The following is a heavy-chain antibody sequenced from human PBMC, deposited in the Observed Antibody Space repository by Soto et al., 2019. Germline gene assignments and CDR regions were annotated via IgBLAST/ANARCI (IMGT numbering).Heavy chain of an antibody. CDR3: ARRYGASFNY. Sequence: SETLSLTCTVSGGSISSYYWSWIRQPPGKGLEWIGYIYYSGSTNYNPSLKSRVTISVDTSKNQFSLKLRSVTAADTAVYYCARRYGASFNYWGQGTLVTASS. V-gene: IGHV4-59*01. J-gene: IGHJ4*02. CDR2: IYYSGST. CDR1: GGSISSYY. D-gene: IGHD4-17*01.